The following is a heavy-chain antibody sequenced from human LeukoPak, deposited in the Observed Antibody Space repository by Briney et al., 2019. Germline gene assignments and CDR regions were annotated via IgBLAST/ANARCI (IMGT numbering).Heavy chain of an antibody. CDR3: ARDKIAAAGTFDY. Sequence: GGSLRLSCAASGFTFSSYGMHWVRQAPGKGLEWVSSISSSSSYIYYADSVKGRFTISRDNAKNSLYLQMNSLRAEDTAVYYCARDKIAAAGTFDYWGQGTLVTVSS. CDR1: GFTFSSYG. J-gene: IGHJ4*02. D-gene: IGHD6-13*01. V-gene: IGHV3-21*01. CDR2: ISSSSSYI.